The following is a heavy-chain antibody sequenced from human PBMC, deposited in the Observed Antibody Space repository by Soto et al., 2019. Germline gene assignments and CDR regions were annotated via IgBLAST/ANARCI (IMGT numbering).Heavy chain of an antibody. CDR1: GYSFTSYW. V-gene: IGHV5-51*01. CDR2: IYPGDSDT. Sequence: PGESLRISCKGSGYSFTSYWIGWVRQMPGKGLEWMGIIYPGDSDTRYSPSFQGQVTISADKSISTAYLQWSSLKASDTAMYYCASPYYDILTGGKDAFDIWGQGTMVTVSS. CDR3: ASPYYDILTGGKDAFDI. D-gene: IGHD3-9*01. J-gene: IGHJ3*02.